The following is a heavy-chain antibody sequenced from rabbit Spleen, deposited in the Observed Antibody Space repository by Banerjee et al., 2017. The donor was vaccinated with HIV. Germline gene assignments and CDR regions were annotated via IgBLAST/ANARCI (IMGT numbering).Heavy chain of an antibody. V-gene: IGHV1S45*01. D-gene: IGHD4-2*01. J-gene: IGHJ4*01. Sequence: QEQLVESGGGLVQPEGSLTLTCTASGFSFSSGYDIVWVRQAPGKGLEWIGYIYADNSVTYYASWAKGRFTISKTSSTTVTLQMTSLTDADTATYFCARGGYGGHIYSMGLWGPGTLVTVS. CDR1: GFSFSSGYD. CDR3: ARGGYGGHIYSMGL. CDR2: IYADNSVT.